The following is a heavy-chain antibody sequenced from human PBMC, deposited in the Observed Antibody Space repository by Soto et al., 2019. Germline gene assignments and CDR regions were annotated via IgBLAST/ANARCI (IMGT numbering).Heavy chain of an antibody. CDR2: FDPEDGET. CDR3: ATTTAMVTLDAFDI. D-gene: IGHD5-18*01. V-gene: IGHV1-24*01. J-gene: IGHJ3*02. Sequence: ASVKVSCKVSGYTLTELSMHWVRQAPGTGLEWMGGFDPEDGETIYAQKFQGRVTMTEDTSTDTVYMELSSLRSEDTAVYYGATTTAMVTLDAFDIWGQGTMVTVSS. CDR1: GYTLTELS.